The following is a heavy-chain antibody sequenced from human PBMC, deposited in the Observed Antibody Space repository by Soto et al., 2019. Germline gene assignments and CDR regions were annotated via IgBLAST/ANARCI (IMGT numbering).Heavy chain of an antibody. CDR3: ARLVVRGVTDYYYYRMDV. CDR2: IYPGDSDT. CDR1: GYSFTSYW. D-gene: IGHD3-10*01. J-gene: IGHJ6*02. V-gene: IGHV5-51*01. Sequence: PGESLKISCKGSGYSFTSYWIGWVRQMPGKGLEWMGIIYPGDSDTRYSPSFQGQVTISADKSISTAYLQWSSLKASDTAMYYCARLVVRGVTDYYYYRMDVWGQGTTVTVSS.